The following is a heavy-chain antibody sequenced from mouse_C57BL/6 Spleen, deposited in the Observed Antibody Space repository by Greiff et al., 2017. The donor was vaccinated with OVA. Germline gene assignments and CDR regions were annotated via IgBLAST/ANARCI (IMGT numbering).Heavy chain of an antibody. CDR2: ISSGGDYI. J-gene: IGHJ3*01. CDR3: TRDGFYGYDGRGFAY. CDR1: GFTFSSYA. D-gene: IGHD2-2*01. Sequence: EVQLVESGAGLVKPGGSLKLSCAASGFTFSSYAMSWVRQTPEKRLEWVAYISSGGDYIYYADTVKGRFTISRDNARNTLYLQMSSLKSEDTAMYYCTRDGFYGYDGRGFAYWGQGTLVTVSA. V-gene: IGHV5-9-1*02.